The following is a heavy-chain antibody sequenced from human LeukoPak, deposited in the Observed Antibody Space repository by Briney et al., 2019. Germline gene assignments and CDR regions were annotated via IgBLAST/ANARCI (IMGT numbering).Heavy chain of an antibody. CDR3: ARDRIVATTMFDP. J-gene: IGHJ5*02. V-gene: IGHV1-69*06. CDR1: GGTFSSYA. CDR2: IIPIFGTA. Sequence: ASVKVSCKASGGTFSSYAISWVRQAPGQGLEWMGGIIPIFGTANYAQKFQGRVTITADKSTSTAYMELSSLRSEDTAVYYCARDRIVATTMFDPWGQGTLVTVSS. D-gene: IGHD5-12*01.